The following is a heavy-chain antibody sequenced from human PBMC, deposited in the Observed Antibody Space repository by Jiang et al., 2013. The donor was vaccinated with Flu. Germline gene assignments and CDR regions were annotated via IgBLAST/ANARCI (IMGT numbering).Heavy chain of an antibody. V-gene: IGHV4-59*11. D-gene: IGHD3-22*01. Sequence: GSGLVKPSETLSLTCTVSGGSINSHYWSWIRQPPGKGLEWIAYISYGGRTNYNPSLRSRVTISIDTSRNQFSLKLSSVTAADTAVYYCARVIRVITANAFDVWGQGTMVTVSS. CDR2: ISYGGRT. J-gene: IGHJ3*01. CDR3: ARVIRVITANAFDV. CDR1: GGSINSHY.